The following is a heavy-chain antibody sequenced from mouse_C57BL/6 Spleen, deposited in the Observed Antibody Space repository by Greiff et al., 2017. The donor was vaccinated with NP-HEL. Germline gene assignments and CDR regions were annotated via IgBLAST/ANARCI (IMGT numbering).Heavy chain of an antibody. Sequence: DVMLVESGGGLVKPGGSLKLSCAASGFTFSDYGMHWVRQAPEKGLEWVAYISSGSSTIYYADTVKGRFTISRDNAKNTLFLQMTSLRSEDTAMYYCARNVLYAMDYWGQGTSVTVSS. CDR3: ARNVLYAMDY. J-gene: IGHJ4*01. V-gene: IGHV5-17*01. CDR1: GFTFSDYG. CDR2: ISSGSSTI.